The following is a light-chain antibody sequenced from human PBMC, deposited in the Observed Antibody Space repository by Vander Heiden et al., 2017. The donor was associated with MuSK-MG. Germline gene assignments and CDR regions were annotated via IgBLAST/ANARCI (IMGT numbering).Light chain of an antibody. CDR2: AAA. Sequence: DIQMTQSPSSLSASVGDRVTITCRASQSIRSYLNWYQQKPGKAPKLLIYAAASLQSGVPSRFSGSGYGTDFTLTISSRQPEDFASYYCQQNYSNPPWSFGQGTKVEIK. CDR3: QQNYSNPPWS. CDR1: QSIRSY. V-gene: IGKV1-39*01. J-gene: IGKJ1*01.